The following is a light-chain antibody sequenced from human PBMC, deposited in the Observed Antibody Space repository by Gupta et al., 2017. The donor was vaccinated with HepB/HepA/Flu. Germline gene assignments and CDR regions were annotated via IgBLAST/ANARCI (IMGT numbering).Light chain of an antibody. Sequence: QSVLTQPPSASGPPGRRVTISCSGSSSNIGSNTVNWYQQLPGTAPKLLIYSNNKRPSGVPARFSGSKSGTSASLAISGLQAEDEADYYCAAWDDSLNGVVFGGGTKLTVL. CDR1: SSNIGSNT. J-gene: IGLJ2*01. CDR3: AAWDDSLNGVV. V-gene: IGLV1-44*01. CDR2: SNN.